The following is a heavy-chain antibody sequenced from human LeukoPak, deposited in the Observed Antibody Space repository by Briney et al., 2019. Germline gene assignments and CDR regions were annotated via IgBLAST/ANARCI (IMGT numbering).Heavy chain of an antibody. CDR2: IRYDGSNK. CDR1: GFTFSSYG. J-gene: IGHJ4*02. V-gene: IGHV3-30*02. CDR3: AKDLTTVTTEGDY. Sequence: GGSLRLSCAASGFTFSSYGMHWVRQAPGKGLEWVAFIRYDGSNKYYADSVKGRFTISRDNSKNTLYMQMNSLRGEDTAVYYCAKDLTTVTTEGDYWGQGTLVTVSS. D-gene: IGHD4-17*01.